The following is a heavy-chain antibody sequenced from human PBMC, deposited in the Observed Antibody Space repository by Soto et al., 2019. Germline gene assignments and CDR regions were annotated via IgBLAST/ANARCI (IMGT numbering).Heavy chain of an antibody. V-gene: IGHV2-5*01. CDR1: GFSLSTSGMN. CDR2: IYWNDDK. D-gene: IGHD3-16*01. Sequence: AAGPTLVNPTQTLTLTCTFSGFSLSTSGMNVGWIRQPPGKALEWLALIYWNDDKRYSPSLKSRLTITKDTSKNRVVLAMTNMDPVDTATYYCAHSRRQVPEDYFDIWGQGTMVTVSS. CDR3: AHSRRQVPEDYFDI. J-gene: IGHJ3*02.